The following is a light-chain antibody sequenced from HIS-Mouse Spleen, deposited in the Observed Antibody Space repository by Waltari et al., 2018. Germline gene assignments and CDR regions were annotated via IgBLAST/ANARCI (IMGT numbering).Light chain of an antibody. CDR2: EDS. CDR1: ALPKKY. Sequence: SYELTQPPSVSVSPGQTARITCSGDALPKKYAYWSQQKSGQAPVLVIYEDSKRPSGIPERFSGSSSGTMATWTISGAQVEDEADYYCYSTDSSGNHRVFGGGTKLTVL. CDR3: YSTDSSGNHRV. J-gene: IGLJ2*01. V-gene: IGLV3-10*01.